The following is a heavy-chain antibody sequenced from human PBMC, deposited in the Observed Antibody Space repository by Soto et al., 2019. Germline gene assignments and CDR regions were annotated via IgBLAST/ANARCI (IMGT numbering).Heavy chain of an antibody. CDR1: GFPFTTYG. Sequence: QVQLVESGGVVVQPGRSLRLSCAASGFPFTTYGMHWVREGPGKGLEWVAVISYDGSNKYYAGSVKGRFTISRDNSKNTLYLQMNSLRPEDTALYYCVGGQYYFDSRGQGTLVTVSS. D-gene: IGHD3-10*01. J-gene: IGHJ4*02. V-gene: IGHV3-30*03. CDR3: VGGQYYFDS. CDR2: ISYDGSNK.